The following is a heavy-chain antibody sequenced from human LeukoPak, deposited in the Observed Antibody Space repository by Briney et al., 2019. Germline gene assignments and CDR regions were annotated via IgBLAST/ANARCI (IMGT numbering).Heavy chain of an antibody. Sequence: SETLSLTCAVSGYSISSGYYWGWIRQPPGKGLEWIGSIYHSGSTYYNPSLKSRVTISVDTSKNQFSLKLSSVTAADTSVYYCARERRPWERLFDYWGQGTPVTVSS. CDR1: GYSISSGYY. CDR2: IYHSGST. V-gene: IGHV4-38-2*02. CDR3: ARERRPWERLFDY. D-gene: IGHD1-26*01. J-gene: IGHJ4*02.